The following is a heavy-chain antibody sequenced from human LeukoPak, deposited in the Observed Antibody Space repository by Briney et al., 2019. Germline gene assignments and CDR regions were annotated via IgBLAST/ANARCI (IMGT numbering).Heavy chain of an antibody. V-gene: IGHV5-51*01. D-gene: IGHD3-3*01. Sequence: GESLKISCKGSGYSFTSYWIGWVRRMPGKGLEWMGIIYPGDSDTRYSPSFQGQVTISVDKSISTAYLQCSSLKASDTAMYYCARHLVPAATYYDFWSGYYDYWGQGTLVTVSS. CDR2: IYPGDSDT. CDR3: ARHLVPAATYYDFWSGYYDY. J-gene: IGHJ4*02. CDR1: GYSFTSYW.